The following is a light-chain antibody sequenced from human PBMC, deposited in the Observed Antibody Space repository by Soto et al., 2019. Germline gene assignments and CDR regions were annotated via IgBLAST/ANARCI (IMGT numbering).Light chain of an antibody. CDR3: QQYGSSGT. CDR1: ERLSSVY. J-gene: IGKJ1*01. V-gene: IGKV3-20*01. CDR2: GAS. Sequence: EIVLTQSPGAPSLSPGERATLSCRASERLSSVYLAWYQQRPGQAPRLLIYGASNRATGIPDRFSGSGSGTDFTLTISRLEPEDFAVYYCQQYGSSGTFGQGTKVDIK.